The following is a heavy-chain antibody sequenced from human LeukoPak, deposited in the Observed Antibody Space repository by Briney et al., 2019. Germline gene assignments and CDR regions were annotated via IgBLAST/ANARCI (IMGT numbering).Heavy chain of an antibody. Sequence: GGSLRLSCAASGFTFSTYGMNWVRQAPGKGLEWVSSISSSSSYIYYADSVKGRFTISRDNAKNSLYLQMNSLRAEDTAVYYCARDQYGSGSYSRLDYWGQGTLVTVSS. V-gene: IGHV3-21*01. D-gene: IGHD3-10*01. J-gene: IGHJ4*02. CDR1: GFTFSTYG. CDR2: ISSSSSYI. CDR3: ARDQYGSGSYSRLDY.